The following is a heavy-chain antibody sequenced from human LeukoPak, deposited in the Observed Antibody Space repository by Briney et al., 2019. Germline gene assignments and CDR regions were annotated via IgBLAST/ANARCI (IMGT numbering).Heavy chain of an antibody. CDR1: GFTFNTYS. Sequence: GGSLRLSCVASGFTFNTYSMNWFRQAPGKGLEWISYISSSSGTIYYADSVKGRSTISRDNAKNSLYLQMNSLRAEDTAVYYCARGRDLFDSWGQGTLVIVSS. V-gene: IGHV3-48*04. J-gene: IGHJ4*02. CDR2: ISSSSGTI. CDR3: ARGRDLFDS.